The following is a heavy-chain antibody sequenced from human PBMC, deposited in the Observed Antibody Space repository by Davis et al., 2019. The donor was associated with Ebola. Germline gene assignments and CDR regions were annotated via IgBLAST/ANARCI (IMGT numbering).Heavy chain of an antibody. J-gene: IGHJ4*02. CDR1: GFTFSSYA. D-gene: IGHD4-23*01. V-gene: IGHV3-30-3*01. Sequence: PGGSLRLSCAASGFTFSSYAMHWVRQAPGKGLEWVAVISYDGSNKYYADSVKGRFTISRDNSKNTLYLQMNSLRAEDTAVYYCAPREGNSDYWGQGTLVTVSS. CDR3: APREGNSDY. CDR2: ISYDGSNK.